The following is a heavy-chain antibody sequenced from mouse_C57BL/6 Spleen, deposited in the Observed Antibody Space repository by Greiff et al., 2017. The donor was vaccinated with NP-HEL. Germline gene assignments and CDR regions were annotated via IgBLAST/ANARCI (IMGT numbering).Heavy chain of an antibody. D-gene: IGHD1-1*01. Sequence: VMLVESGAELVRPGTSVKVSCKASGYAFTNYLIEWVKQRPGQGLEWIGVINPGSGGTNYNEKFKGKATLTADKSSSTAYMQLSSLTSEDSAVYFCASHYYGSSYKFDYWGQGTTLTVSS. V-gene: IGHV1-54*01. J-gene: IGHJ2*01. CDR2: INPGSGGT. CDR3: ASHYYGSSYKFDY. CDR1: GYAFTNYL.